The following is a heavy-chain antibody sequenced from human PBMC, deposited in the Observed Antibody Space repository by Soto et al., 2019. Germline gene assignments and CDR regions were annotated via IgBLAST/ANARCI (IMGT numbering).Heavy chain of an antibody. J-gene: IGHJ4*02. V-gene: IGHV1-8*01. Sequence: ASVKVSCKASGYTFTTCDIHWVRQATGQGLEWVGWMNPYTGNAGYAQKFQGRVTMTRNTSINTAYMELSSLTSEDTAVFFCARRKERSGPHYFDSWGRGTLVPVSS. CDR2: MNPYTGNA. CDR3: ARRKERSGPHYFDS. CDR1: GYTFTTCD. D-gene: IGHD6-25*01.